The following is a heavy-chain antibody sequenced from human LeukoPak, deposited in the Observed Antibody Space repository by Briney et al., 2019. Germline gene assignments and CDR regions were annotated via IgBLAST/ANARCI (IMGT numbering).Heavy chain of an antibody. CDR2: INHNAEMI. Sequence: GGSLRLSCEASGFPFGSYVMSWVRQAPGKGLEWIAYINHNAEMIFYPDFVKGRFTISRDSAKNSLYLQMNALRYEDTAIYYCARDHDWAFDLWGQGTLVTVSS. V-gene: IGHV3-48*02. J-gene: IGHJ4*02. D-gene: IGHD3-9*01. CDR3: ARDHDWAFDL. CDR1: GFPFGSYV.